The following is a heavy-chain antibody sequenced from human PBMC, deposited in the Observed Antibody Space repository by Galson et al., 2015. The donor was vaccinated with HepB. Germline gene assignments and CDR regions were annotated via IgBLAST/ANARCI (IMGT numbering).Heavy chain of an antibody. V-gene: IGHV3-23*01. D-gene: IGHD6-19*01. CDR2: ITPSGDNT. Sequence: SLRLSCAASGFTFSYYAMSWVRQAPGKGLEWISAITPSGDNTYSADSMKGRFTISRDNSRNTLFLQMNSLRAGDTAIDFCAKVFPEKTDGWYRQALYYFDSWGQGTRVTVSS. CDR3: AKVFPEKTDGWYRQALYYFDS. CDR1: GFTFSYYA. J-gene: IGHJ4*02.